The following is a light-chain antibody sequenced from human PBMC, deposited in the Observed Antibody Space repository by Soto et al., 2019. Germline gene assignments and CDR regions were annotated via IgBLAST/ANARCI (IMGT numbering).Light chain of an antibody. J-gene: IGKJ2*01. CDR3: QQYTNWPYT. CDR2: GAS. CDR1: QSVGSN. V-gene: IGKV3-15*01. Sequence: EIVMTQSPATLSVSPGERASLSCRASQSVGSNLAWYQQTAGQAPRLLIYGASTRATGIPARFSGSGSGTEFPLTLSSLQPEDFAVYSFQQYTNWPYTFGQGTKLEIK.